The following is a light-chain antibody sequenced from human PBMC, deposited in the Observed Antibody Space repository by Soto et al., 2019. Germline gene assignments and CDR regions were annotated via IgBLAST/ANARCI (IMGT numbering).Light chain of an antibody. Sequence: QSVLTQPASVSGSPGQSIAISCTGVRTDVVNYDYVSWYQQHPGQVPQLIIYYVSNRPSGVSDRFSGSKSGNTASLTISGLQAEDEADYYCTYYTSSTPFYVFGTGTKVTVL. CDR1: RTDVVNYDY. J-gene: IGLJ1*01. CDR3: TYYTSSTPFYV. CDR2: YVS. V-gene: IGLV2-14*03.